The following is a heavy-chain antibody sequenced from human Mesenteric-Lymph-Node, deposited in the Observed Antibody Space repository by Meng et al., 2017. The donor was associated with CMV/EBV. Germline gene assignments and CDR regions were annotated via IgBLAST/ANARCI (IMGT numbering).Heavy chain of an antibody. V-gene: IGHV5-51*01. J-gene: IGHJ3*02. CDR2: IYPSDSDA. Sequence: GESLKISCEASGYSFPNYWIGWVRQIPEKGLEWLGIIYPSDSDARYNPSLQGHVTMSVDRSISTDDLHWNSRKASDTAMYYCARHRRRDGYNREAVDIWGQGTVVTVSS. D-gene: IGHD5-24*01. CDR3: ARHRRRDGYNREAVDI. CDR1: GYSFPNYW.